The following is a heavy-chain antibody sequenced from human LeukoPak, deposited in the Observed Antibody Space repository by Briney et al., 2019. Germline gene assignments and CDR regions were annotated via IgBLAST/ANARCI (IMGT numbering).Heavy chain of an antibody. CDR1: GGSFSGYY. CDR3: ARGGVMRGYSYGYNWFDP. D-gene: IGHD5-18*01. V-gene: IGHV4-34*01. CDR2: INHSGST. J-gene: IGHJ5*02. Sequence: SETLSLTCAVYGGSFSGYYWSWIRQPPGKGLEWIGEINHSGSTNYNPSLKSRVAISVDTSKNQFSLKLSSVTAADTAVYYCARGGVMRGYSYGYNWFDPWGQGTLVTVSS.